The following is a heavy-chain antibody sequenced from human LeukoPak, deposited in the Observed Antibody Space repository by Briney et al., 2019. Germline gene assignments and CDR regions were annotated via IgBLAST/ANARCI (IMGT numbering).Heavy chain of an antibody. D-gene: IGHD6-19*01. V-gene: IGHV3-30-3*01. CDR3: ARDGLSSGKGFDY. J-gene: IGHJ4*02. Sequence: QPGGSLRLSCAASGFTFSSYAMHWVRQAPGKGLEWVAVISYDGSNKYYADSVKGRFTISRDNSKNTLYLQMNSLRAEDTAVYYCARDGLSSGKGFDYWGQGTLVTVSS. CDR2: ISYDGSNK. CDR1: GFTFSSYA.